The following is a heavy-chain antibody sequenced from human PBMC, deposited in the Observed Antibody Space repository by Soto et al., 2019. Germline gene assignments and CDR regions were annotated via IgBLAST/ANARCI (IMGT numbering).Heavy chain of an antibody. D-gene: IGHD4-17*01. J-gene: IGHJ3*02. CDR2: IWYDGSNQ. V-gene: IGHV3-33*01. CDR1: GFSFSSSG. CDR3: ARITVTLCFDI. Sequence: QVQLVESGGGVVQPGRSLRLSCVASGFSFSSSGMHWVRQAPGKGLEWLALIWYDGSNQYYSDSVKGRFTISRDKSKNTRYLQMNSLRADDTAVYYCARITVTLCFDIWGQGTLVAVAS.